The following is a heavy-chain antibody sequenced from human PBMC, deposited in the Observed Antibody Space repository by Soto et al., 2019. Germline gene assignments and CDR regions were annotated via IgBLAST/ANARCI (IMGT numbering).Heavy chain of an antibody. J-gene: IGHJ4*02. CDR2: ISGSGVTS. V-gene: IGHV3-23*01. CDR1: GFTFNTYV. CDR3: VRNSGYDFWSGYLY. Sequence: PGGSLRLSCAASGFTFNTYVMTWVRQAPGKGLEWVSSISGSGVTSKYADSVKGRFTISRDNSKNTLYLQMNSLRAEDTAVYYCVRNSGYDFWSGYLYWGQGTLVTSPQ. D-gene: IGHD3-3*01.